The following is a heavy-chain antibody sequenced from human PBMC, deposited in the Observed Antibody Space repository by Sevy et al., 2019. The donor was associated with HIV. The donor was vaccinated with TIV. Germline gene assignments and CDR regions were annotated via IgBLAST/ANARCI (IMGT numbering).Heavy chain of an antibody. J-gene: IGHJ4*02. D-gene: IGHD6-19*01. CDR1: GGSISSSSYY. CDR2: IYYSGST. CDR3: ARQLAVAGTEDY. V-gene: IGHV4-39*01. Sequence: SETLSLTCTVSGGSISSSSYYWGWISQPPGKGLEWIGSIYYSGSTYYNPSLKSRVTISVDTSKNQFSLKLSSVTAADTAVYYCARQLAVAGTEDYWGQVTLVTVSS.